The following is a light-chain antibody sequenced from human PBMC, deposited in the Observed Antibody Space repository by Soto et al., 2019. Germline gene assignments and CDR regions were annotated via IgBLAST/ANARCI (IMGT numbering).Light chain of an antibody. CDR2: AAS. V-gene: IGKV1-12*01. CDR3: QPANSFPLT. J-gene: IGKJ4*01. CDR1: QGISSW. Sequence: DLQMTQSPSSVSSSVGDRVTITCRASQGISSWLDWYQQKPGKAPKLLIYAASSLQSGVPSRFSGSGSGTDFTLTISSLQPEDFATYYCQPANSFPLTFGGGTKVEIE.